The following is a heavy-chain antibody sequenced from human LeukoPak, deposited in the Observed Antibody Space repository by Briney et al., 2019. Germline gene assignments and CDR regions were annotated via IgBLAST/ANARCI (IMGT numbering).Heavy chain of an antibody. J-gene: IGHJ4*02. CDR1: GFTFSSYA. Sequence: PGGSLRLSCAASGFTFSSYAMRWVRPAPGQGLEWVSVISGSGGRQYYEGSVKGRFTISRDNSKNTLYLQMNSLRAEDTAVYYCAKGRSAAMIEAAFDYWGQGTLVTVSS. CDR3: AKGRSAAMIEAAFDY. CDR2: ISGSGGRQ. D-gene: IGHD3-22*01. V-gene: IGHV3-23*01.